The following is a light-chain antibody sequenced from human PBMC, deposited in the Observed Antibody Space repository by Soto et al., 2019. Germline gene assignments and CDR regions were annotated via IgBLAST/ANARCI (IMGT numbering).Light chain of an antibody. Sequence: DIQMTQSPSSLSASVGDRVTIACRASQSISTYLNWYQHKPGKAPKLLIYDASTLQSGVPSRFSGSRSGPDFTLTISSLQPEDFATYYCQQSYSSPPTFGQGTKVDI. J-gene: IGKJ1*01. CDR3: QQSYSSPPT. CDR1: QSISTY. CDR2: DAS. V-gene: IGKV1-39*01.